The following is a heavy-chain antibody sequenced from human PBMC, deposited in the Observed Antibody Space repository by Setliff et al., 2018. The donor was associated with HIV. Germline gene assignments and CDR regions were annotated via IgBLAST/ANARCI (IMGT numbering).Heavy chain of an antibody. J-gene: IGHJ3*02. CDR1: GYSFTSYW. CDR2: IYPGDSDT. D-gene: IGHD6-19*01. V-gene: IGHV5-51*01. Sequence: GESLKISCKGSGYSFTSYWIGWVRQTPGKGLEWMGIIYPGDSDTRYNSSFQGQVTISADKSISTAYLQWSSLKASDTAMYYCARSGKAVGSAGLGAFDIWGQGTMVTVSS. CDR3: ARSGKAVGSAGLGAFDI.